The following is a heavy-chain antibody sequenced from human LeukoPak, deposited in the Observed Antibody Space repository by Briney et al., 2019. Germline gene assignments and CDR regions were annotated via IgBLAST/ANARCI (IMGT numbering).Heavy chain of an antibody. Sequence: GGSLRLSCAASGFTITSYGMSWVRQAPGKGLESVSVIYSGGSTYYADSVRGRFTISRDNSKNTLYLQMNSLRVEDTAVYYCARVGGHWGQGTLVTVSS. CDR2: IYSGGST. J-gene: IGHJ4*02. D-gene: IGHD3-10*01. CDR3: ARVGGH. V-gene: IGHV3-53*01. CDR1: GFTITSYG.